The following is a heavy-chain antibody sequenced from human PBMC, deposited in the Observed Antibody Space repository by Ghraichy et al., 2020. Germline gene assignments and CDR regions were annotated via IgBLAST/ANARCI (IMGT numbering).Heavy chain of an antibody. Sequence: GSLRLSCTVSGGSISSSSYYWGWIRQPPGKGLEWIGSIYYSGSTYYNPSLKSRVTISVDTSKNQFSLKLSSVTAADTAVYYCASVVVVAALRYFQHWGQGTLVTVSS. CDR3: ASVVVVAALRYFQH. CDR1: GGSISSSSYY. V-gene: IGHV4-39*01. J-gene: IGHJ1*01. D-gene: IGHD2-15*01. CDR2: IYYSGST.